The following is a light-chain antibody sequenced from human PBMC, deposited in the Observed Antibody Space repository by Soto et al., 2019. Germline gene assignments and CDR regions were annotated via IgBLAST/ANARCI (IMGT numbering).Light chain of an antibody. V-gene: IGKV3-15*01. CDR2: GVS. CDR1: QSVRSN. Sequence: EIVMTQSPATLSVSPGERATLSCRASQSVRSNLAWYQQKPGQAPRLLIYGVSTRATGIPARFSGSGSETEFTLTISSLQSEDFAVYYCQHYNNWPPWTFGQGTNVEVK. CDR3: QHYNNWPPWT. J-gene: IGKJ1*01.